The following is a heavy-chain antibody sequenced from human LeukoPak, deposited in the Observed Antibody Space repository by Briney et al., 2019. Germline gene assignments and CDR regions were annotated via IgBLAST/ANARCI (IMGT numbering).Heavy chain of an antibody. CDR1: GFTVSSNY. CDR3: ARDQYYGSLDY. J-gene: IGHJ4*02. D-gene: IGHD3-10*01. Sequence: PGGSLRLSCAASGFTVSSNYMSWVRQAPGKGLEWVSVIYSGGSTYYADSVKGRFTISRDNSKNTLYLQMNSLRAEDTAVYYCARDQYYGSLDYWGQGTLVTVSS. CDR2: IYSGGST. V-gene: IGHV3-66*01.